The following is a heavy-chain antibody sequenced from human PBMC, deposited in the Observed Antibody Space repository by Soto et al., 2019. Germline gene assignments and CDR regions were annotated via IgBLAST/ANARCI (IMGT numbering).Heavy chain of an antibody. CDR2: ISSSSSYI. CDR3: AREAQPDWAAAAFNWFDP. CDR1: GFTFSSYS. D-gene: IGHD6-13*01. V-gene: IGHV3-21*01. J-gene: IGHJ5*02. Sequence: EVQLVESGGGLVKPGGSLRLSCAASGFTFSSYSMNWVRQAPGKGLEWVSSISSSSSYIYYADSVKGRFTISRDNAKNSLYLQMNSLRAEDTAVYYCAREAQPDWAAAAFNWFDPWGQGTLVTVSS.